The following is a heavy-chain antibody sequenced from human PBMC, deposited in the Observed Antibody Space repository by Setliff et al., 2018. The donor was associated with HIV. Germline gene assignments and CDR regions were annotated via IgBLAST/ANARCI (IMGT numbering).Heavy chain of an antibody. CDR3: ARLVGGYHLSPYYYYMDV. V-gene: IGHV3-20*04. D-gene: IGHD3-22*01. J-gene: IGHJ6*03. Sequence: GESLKISCAASGFSFGSNWMSWVRQAPGKGLEWVSGISWNSGSIGYADSVKGRFTISRDNAKNSLYLQMNSLRAEDTAVYYCARLVGGYHLSPYYYYMDVWGKGTTVTVSS. CDR1: GFSFGSNW. CDR2: ISWNSGSI.